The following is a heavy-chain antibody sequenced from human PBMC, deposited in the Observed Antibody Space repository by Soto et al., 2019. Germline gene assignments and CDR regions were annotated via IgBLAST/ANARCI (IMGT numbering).Heavy chain of an antibody. CDR2: IYKSATT. Sequence: SETLSLTCSVSGDSISSVDYFWAWIRQPPGQALEYIGYIYKSATTYYNPSFESRVAISLDTSKSQFSLNVTSVTAADTAAYFCARGRYCLTGRCFPNWFDSWGQGTLVTVSS. CDR1: GDSISSVDYF. V-gene: IGHV4-30-4*01. CDR3: ARGRYCLTGRCFPNWFDS. D-gene: IGHD2-15*01. J-gene: IGHJ5*01.